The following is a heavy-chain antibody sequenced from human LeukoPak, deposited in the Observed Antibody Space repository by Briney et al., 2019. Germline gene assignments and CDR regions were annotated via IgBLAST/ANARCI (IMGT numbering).Heavy chain of an antibody. Sequence: PSETLSLTCTVSGGSISNFYLSWIRQAAGKGLEWIGRIYPRGSDYNPSLKSRVTISVDTSKNQFSLKLSSVTAADTAVYYCARDSTTYYYDSSGYEPDYWGQGTLVTVSS. J-gene: IGHJ4*02. CDR2: IYPRGS. V-gene: IGHV4-4*07. CDR1: GGSISNFY. CDR3: ARDSTTYYYDSSGYEPDY. D-gene: IGHD3-22*01.